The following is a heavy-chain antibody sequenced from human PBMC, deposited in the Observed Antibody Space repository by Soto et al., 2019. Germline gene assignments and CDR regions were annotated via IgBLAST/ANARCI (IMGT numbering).Heavy chain of an antibody. D-gene: IGHD3-16*02. CDR2: IYYSGST. CDR3: ARDMGGYDYVWGSYRPDGMDV. CDR1: GGSISSGGYY. V-gene: IGHV4-31*03. J-gene: IGHJ6*02. Sequence: SETLSLTCTVSGGSISSGGYYWSWIRQHPGKGLEWIGYIYYSGSTYYNPSLKNRVTISVDTSKNQFSLKLSSVTAADTAVYYCARDMGGYDYVWGSYRPDGMDVWGQGTTVTVS.